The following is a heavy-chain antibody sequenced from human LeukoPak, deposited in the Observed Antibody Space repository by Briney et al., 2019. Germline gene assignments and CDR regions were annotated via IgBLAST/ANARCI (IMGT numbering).Heavy chain of an antibody. J-gene: IGHJ6*03. Sequence: GGSLRLSCAASGFTFSSYWMSWVRQAPGKGLEWVANIKQDGSEEYYVDSVKGRFTISRDNAKNSLYLQMNSLRAEDTAVYYCARALQEYQLLSCYYYMDVWGKGTTVTVSS. CDR2: IKQDGSEE. D-gene: IGHD2-2*01. V-gene: IGHV3-7*01. CDR3: ARALQEYQLLSCYYYMDV. CDR1: GFTFSSYW.